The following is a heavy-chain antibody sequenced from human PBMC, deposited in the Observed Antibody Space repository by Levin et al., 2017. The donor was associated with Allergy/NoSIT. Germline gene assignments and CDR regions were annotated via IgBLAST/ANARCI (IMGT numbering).Heavy chain of an antibody. CDR1: GFTFSSYS. D-gene: IGHD6-13*01. CDR3: ARDLTEGIAAAGDDAFDI. Sequence: SCAASGFTFSSYSMNWVRQAPGKGLEWVSSISSSSSYIYYADSVKGRFTISRDNAKNSLYLQMNSLRAEDTAVYYCARDLTEGIAAAGDDAFDIWGQGTMVTVSS. J-gene: IGHJ3*02. CDR2: ISSSSSYI. V-gene: IGHV3-21*01.